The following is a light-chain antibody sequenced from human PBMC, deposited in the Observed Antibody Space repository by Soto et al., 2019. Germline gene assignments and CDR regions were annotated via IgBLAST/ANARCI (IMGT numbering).Light chain of an antibody. CDR2: DAS. V-gene: IGKV1-5*01. Sequence: DIQMTQSPSNLSASVGDRVTITCRASQSISSWLAWYQQKPGKAPKLLIYDASSLESGVPSRFSGSGSGTEFTLTISSLQPDDFATYSCQQYNSYPHTFGQGTKLEIK. CDR3: QQYNSYPHT. J-gene: IGKJ2*01. CDR1: QSISSW.